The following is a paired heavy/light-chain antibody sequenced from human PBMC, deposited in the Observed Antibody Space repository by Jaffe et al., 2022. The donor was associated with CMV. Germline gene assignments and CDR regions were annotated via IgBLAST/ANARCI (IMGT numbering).Heavy chain of an antibody. Sequence: EVQLVESGGGLAKPGGSLRLSCAVSGLTFTTAWMSWVRQAPGKGLEWVGRLKSKTDGGTTDYGAPVKGRFTISGDDSKNTLYLQMNSLKAEDTAVYYCATEGGFVVEPAAVFDNWGRGTLVTVSS. J-gene: IGHJ4*02. V-gene: IGHV3-15*01. CDR2: LKSKTDGGTT. CDR3: ATEGGFVVEPAAVFDN. CDR1: GLTFTTAW. D-gene: IGHD2-2*01.
Light chain of an antibody. V-gene: IGKV4-1*01. Sequence: DIVMTQSPDSLAVSLGERATINCKSSQSILYSSNNKNYLAWYQQKPGQPPKLLIYWTSTRESGVPDRFSGSGSGTDFTLTISSLQAEDVAVYYCQQYYITPPSFGGGTKVEIK. CDR3: QQYYITPPS. J-gene: IGKJ4*01. CDR1: QSILYSSNNKNY. CDR2: WTS.